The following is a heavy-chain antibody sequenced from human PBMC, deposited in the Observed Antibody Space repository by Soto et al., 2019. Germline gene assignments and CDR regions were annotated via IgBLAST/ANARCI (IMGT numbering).Heavy chain of an antibody. D-gene: IGHD5-18*01. CDR2: IDHSGTT. Sequence: SETLSLTSAVSGGSFSYFYWSWIRQNPGKGLEWIGEIDHSGTTNYNPSLKSRVTISVTSKNQLSLILRSVTAADTAVYYCARARGYSYGYPPIYYYYGLDVWGQGTTVTVSS. V-gene: IGHV4-34*01. CDR1: GGSFSYFY. CDR3: ARARGYSYGYPPIYYYYGLDV. J-gene: IGHJ6*02.